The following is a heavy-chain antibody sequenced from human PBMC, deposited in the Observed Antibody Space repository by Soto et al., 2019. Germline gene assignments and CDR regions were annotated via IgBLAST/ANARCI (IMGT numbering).Heavy chain of an antibody. V-gene: IGHV1-69*01. J-gene: IGHJ6*02. CDR2: TIPAIGKT. CDR3: ARGPSRTSAMDV. Sequence: GXSVKVSSTALGDHFKKNVWTWVRQAPGQGLEWMGGTIPAIGKTQYIEKFQGRVTITVDDATRTVYMEVRDLRSEDTAIYYCARGPSRTSAMDVWGQGTPVTVSS. CDR1: GDHFKKNV.